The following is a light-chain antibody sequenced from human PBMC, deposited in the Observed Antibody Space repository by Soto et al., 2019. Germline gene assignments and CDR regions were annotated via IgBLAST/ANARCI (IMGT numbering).Light chain of an antibody. V-gene: IGLV1-36*01. CDR1: SSNIGYNA. CDR3: AEWDDSLNGPV. J-gene: IGLJ3*02. CDR2: YDD. Sequence: QSVLTQPPSVSEAPRQRVTISCSGSSSNIGYNAVNWYQQRPGKTPKLLIYYDDLLPSGVADRFSASKCGTSAPLAISGLHAEDEADYYCAEWDDSLNGPVFGGGTKVTVL.